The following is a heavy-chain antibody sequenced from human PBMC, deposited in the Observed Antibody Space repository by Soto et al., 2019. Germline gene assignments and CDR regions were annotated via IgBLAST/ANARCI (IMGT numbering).Heavy chain of an antibody. Sequence: AGSLRLSCAASRFTFSSYSMNWVRQAPGKGLEWVSSISSSSSYIYYADSVKGRFTISRDNAKNSLYLQMNSLRAEDTAVYYCARDVSRRDILSRGGMDVWGQGTTVTVSS. V-gene: IGHV3-21*01. CDR1: RFTFSSYS. CDR3: ARDVSRRDILSRGGMDV. J-gene: IGHJ6*02. CDR2: ISSSSSYI. D-gene: IGHD2-15*01.